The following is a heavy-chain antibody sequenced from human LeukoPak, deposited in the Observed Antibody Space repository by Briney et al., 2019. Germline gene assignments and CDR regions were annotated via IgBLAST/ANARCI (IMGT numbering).Heavy chain of an antibody. CDR2: IYYSGST. Sequence: PSQTLSLTCTASGGSISSGSYYWSWIRQPPGKGLEWIGYIYYSGSTNYNPSLKSRVTISVDTSKNQFSLKLSSVTAADTAVYYCARRHYNWDYWGQGTLVTVSS. CDR3: ARRHYNWDY. J-gene: IGHJ4*02. V-gene: IGHV4-61*01. CDR1: GGSISSGSYY. D-gene: IGHD5-24*01.